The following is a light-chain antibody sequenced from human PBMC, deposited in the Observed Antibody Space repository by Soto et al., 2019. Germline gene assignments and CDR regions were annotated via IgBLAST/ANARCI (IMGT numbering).Light chain of an antibody. Sequence: DFQMTQSPSSVSASVGDRVSITCRASQGISNWLAWYQQKPGRAPKLLIYTGSSLQSGVPSRFSGTGSGTDFTLTISRLQPEDVATYYCQQANSFPLTFGGGTKVEIK. J-gene: IGKJ4*01. CDR2: TGS. V-gene: IGKV1-12*01. CDR1: QGISNW. CDR3: QQANSFPLT.